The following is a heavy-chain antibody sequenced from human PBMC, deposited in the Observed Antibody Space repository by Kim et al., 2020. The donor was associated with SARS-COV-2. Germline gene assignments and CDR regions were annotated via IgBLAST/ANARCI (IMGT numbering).Heavy chain of an antibody. CDR1: GGSISSSSYY. CDR2: IYYSGST. Sequence: SETLSLTCTVSGGSISSSSYYWGWIRQPPGKGLEWIGSIYYSGSTYYNPSLKSRVTISVDTSKNQFSLKLSSVTAADTAVYYCASPDPYYDFWSGSLGYFQHWGQGTLVTVSS. CDR3: ASPDPYYDFWSGSLGYFQH. J-gene: IGHJ1*01. D-gene: IGHD3-3*01. V-gene: IGHV4-39*01.